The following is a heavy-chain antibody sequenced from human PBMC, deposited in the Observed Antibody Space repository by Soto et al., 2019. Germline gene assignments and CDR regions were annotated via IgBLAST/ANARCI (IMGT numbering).Heavy chain of an antibody. D-gene: IGHD1-7*01. CDR2: VHPSRGTA. CDR1: GYTFINYF. J-gene: IGHJ3*01. V-gene: IGHV1-46*01. Sequence: QAQLLQSGAEMKKPGASVKVSCKASGYTFINYFIHWVRQAPGQGLEWIGIVHPSRGTADYAKKFKGRVTLTTDMSTRTVYMELSNLGSENTAVYYCARPLIGNTVDLWGQGTTVIVSS. CDR3: ARPLIGNTVDL.